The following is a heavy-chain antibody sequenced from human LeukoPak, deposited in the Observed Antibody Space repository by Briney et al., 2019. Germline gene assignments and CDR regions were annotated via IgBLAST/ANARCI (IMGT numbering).Heavy chain of an antibody. CDR1: GFSFTTYW. D-gene: IGHD3-22*01. CDR2: IKQDGTEK. V-gene: IGHV3-7*03. CDR3: AREGMDSSGYYSNLDY. Sequence: GGSLRLSCGASGFSFTTYWMGWVRQAPGKGLEWVANIKQDGTEKYYVDSVKGRFTISRDNAKNSLYLQMNSLRAEDTAVYYCAREGMDSSGYYSNLDYWGQGTLVTVSS. J-gene: IGHJ4*02.